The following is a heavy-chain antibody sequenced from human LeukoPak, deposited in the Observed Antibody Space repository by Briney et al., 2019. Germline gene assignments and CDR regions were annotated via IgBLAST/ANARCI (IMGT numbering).Heavy chain of an antibody. D-gene: IGHD2-2*01. CDR2: IKGDGSVQ. CDR3: VGQLLRVA. Sequence: PGGSLRLSCTASGFPFSTYWISWVRQAPGKGPEWVANIKGDGSVQDYVDDVRGRFTISRDNAKNSVYLQMNSLRVDDTAICYCVGQLLRVAWGKGTTVTVSS. CDR1: GFPFSTYW. V-gene: IGHV3-7*01. J-gene: IGHJ6*04.